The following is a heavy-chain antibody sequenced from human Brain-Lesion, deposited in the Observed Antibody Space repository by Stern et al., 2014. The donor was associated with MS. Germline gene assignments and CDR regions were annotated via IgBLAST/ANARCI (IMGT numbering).Heavy chain of an antibody. J-gene: IGHJ4*02. CDR3: ATLSPGAGGNYYRHFDY. CDR2: FDLEDGET. Sequence: VQLVESGAEVKKPGASVNVSCKVSGYTLTELTMHWARKAPRTGLEWMGGFDLEDGETIYAQKFQGRVTMTEDTSTDTAYMELSSLRSEDSAVYYCATLSPGAGGNYYRHFDYWGQGTLVTVSS. CDR1: GYTLTELT. D-gene: IGHD1-26*01. V-gene: IGHV1-24*01.